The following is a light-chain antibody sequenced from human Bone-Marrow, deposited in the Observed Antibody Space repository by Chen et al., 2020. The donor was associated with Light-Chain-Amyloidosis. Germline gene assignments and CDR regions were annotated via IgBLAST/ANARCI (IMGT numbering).Light chain of an antibody. Sequence: EIVLTQSPATLSLSPGERATLSCRASQSVSSYLAWYQQKPGQAPRLLIYDASNRATGIPARFSGSGSGTEFTLTISSLEPEDFAVYYCQQRSNWSMSTFGQGTKLEIK. J-gene: IGKJ2*01. CDR2: DAS. CDR3: QQRSNWSMST. V-gene: IGKV3-11*01. CDR1: QSVSSY.